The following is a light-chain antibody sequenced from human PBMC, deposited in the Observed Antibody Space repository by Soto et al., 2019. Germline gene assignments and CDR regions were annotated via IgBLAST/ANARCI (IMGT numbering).Light chain of an antibody. CDR3: QQYGSSPYT. V-gene: IGKV3-20*01. CDR2: GAS. J-gene: IGKJ2*01. CDR1: QSVSSSY. Sequence: EIVLTQSPGTLSLSPGERATLSCRASQSVSSSYLAWYQQKPGQAPSLLIYGASSRATGIPDRFSGSGSGTDFTLTNSRLQPEDFAVYYCQQYGSSPYTFGQGTKLEIK.